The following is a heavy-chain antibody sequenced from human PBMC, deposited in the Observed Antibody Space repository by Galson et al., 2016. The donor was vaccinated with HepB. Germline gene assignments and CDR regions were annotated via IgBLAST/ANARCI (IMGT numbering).Heavy chain of an antibody. CDR1: GDSIITNRW. J-gene: IGHJ5*01. D-gene: IGHD3-16*01. V-gene: IGHV4-4*02. CDR2: IFHSGDA. CDR3: AKGGRALGYDS. Sequence: ETLSLTCTVSGDSIITNRWWNWVRQPPGKGLEWIGEIFHSGDANYNPSLKSRVVMSLDKSKNQFFLNVNSVTAADMAIYYCAKGGRALGYDSWGRGTRITVSS.